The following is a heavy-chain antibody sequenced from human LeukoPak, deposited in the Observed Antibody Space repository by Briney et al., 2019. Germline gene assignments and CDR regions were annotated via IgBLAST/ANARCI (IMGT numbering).Heavy chain of an antibody. Sequence: GESPKISCKGSGYRFTSYWIGWVRQMPGKDLEWMGIIYPGDSDTRYSPSFQGQVTFTADKSINTAYLQWSSLKASDTAMYYCARVGGARRAFDIWGQGTMVTVSS. CDR1: GYRFTSYW. CDR2: IYPGDSDT. J-gene: IGHJ3*02. D-gene: IGHD3-16*01. CDR3: ARVGGARRAFDI. V-gene: IGHV5-51*01.